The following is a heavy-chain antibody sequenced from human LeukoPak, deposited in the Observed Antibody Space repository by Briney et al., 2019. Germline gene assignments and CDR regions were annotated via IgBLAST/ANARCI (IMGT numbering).Heavy chain of an antibody. CDR3: ARVHYNTAMVDIDY. CDR2: ISSSGSSI. V-gene: IGHV3-48*03. J-gene: IGHJ4*02. Sequence: GGSLRLSCAASGFTFSSYEMHWVRQAPGKGLEWISYISSSGSSIYYADSVKGRFTISRDNGKNSLYLQMNSLRAEDTAVYYCARVHYNTAMVDIDYWGQGTLVTVSS. CDR1: GFTFSSYE. D-gene: IGHD5-18*01.